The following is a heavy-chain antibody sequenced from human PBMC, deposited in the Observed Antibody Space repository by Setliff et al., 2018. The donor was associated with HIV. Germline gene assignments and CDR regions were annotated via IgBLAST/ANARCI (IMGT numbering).Heavy chain of an antibody. V-gene: IGHV4-38-2*01. CDR1: DYSISTTYF. CDR3: ARRSGYAEDY. J-gene: IGHJ4*02. Sequence: SETLSLTCSVSDYSISTTYFWGWIRQPPGEGLEWIVSFYHSGDTYYNPSLKSRVTISVDTSKNQFSLKLSSVTAADTAVYYCARRSGYAEDYWGQGTLVTVSS. D-gene: IGHD5-12*01. CDR2: FYHSGDT.